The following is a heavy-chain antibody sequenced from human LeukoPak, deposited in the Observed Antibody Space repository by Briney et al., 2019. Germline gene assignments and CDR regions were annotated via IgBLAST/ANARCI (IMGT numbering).Heavy chain of an antibody. CDR2: INPNSGDT. CDR3: AKNPYEYYFDY. Sequence: ASVKVSCKASGYTSTGYYLHWVRQAPGQGLEWMGWINPNSGDTNYAQKFQGRVTMTRDTSIRTAYMELSGLRSGDTAVYYCAKNPYEYYFDYWGQGTLVTVSS. V-gene: IGHV1-2*02. CDR1: GYTSTGYY. J-gene: IGHJ4*02. D-gene: IGHD5-12*01.